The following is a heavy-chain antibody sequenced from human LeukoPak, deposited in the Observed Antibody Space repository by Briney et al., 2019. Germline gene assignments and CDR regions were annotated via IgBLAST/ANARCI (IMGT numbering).Heavy chain of an antibody. CDR3: ARELNDYVWGSYRIDY. V-gene: IGHV3-7*01. CDR1: GFTFSDYY. CDR2: IKQDGSEK. J-gene: IGHJ4*02. Sequence: GGSLRLSCAASGFTFSDYYMSWVRQAPGKGLEWVANIKQDGSEKYYVDSVKGRFTISRDNAKNSLYLQMNSLRAEDTAVYYCARELNDYVWGSYRIDYWGQGTLVTVSS. D-gene: IGHD3-16*02.